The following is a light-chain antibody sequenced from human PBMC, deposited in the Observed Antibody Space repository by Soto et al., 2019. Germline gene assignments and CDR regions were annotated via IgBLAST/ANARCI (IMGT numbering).Light chain of an antibody. Sequence: DIELTQSPSTLSGSVGDRLTITWRASQTISSWLAWYQQKQGKAHKLLIYKASTLKSGVPSRFRGSRSGTEFTLAISRLHPDDFATYYCKHYNSSSEAFGQGTKLDIK. CDR1: QTISSW. CDR2: KAS. J-gene: IGKJ1*01. CDR3: KHYNSSSEA. V-gene: IGKV1-5*03.